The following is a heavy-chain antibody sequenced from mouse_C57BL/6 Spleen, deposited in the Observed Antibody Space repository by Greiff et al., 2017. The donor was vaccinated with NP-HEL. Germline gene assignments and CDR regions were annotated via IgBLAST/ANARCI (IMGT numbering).Heavy chain of an antibody. Sequence: QVQLKQSGAELVRPGASVKLSCKASGYTFTDYYINWVKQRPGQGLEWIARIYPGSGNTYYNEKFKGKATLTAEKSSSTAYMQLSSLTSEDSAVYFCTRGGFITTVEEYWGQGATLAVS. V-gene: IGHV1-76*01. CDR1: GYTFTDYY. J-gene: IGHJ2*01. D-gene: IGHD1-1*01. CDR3: TRGGFITTVEEY. CDR2: IYPGSGNT.